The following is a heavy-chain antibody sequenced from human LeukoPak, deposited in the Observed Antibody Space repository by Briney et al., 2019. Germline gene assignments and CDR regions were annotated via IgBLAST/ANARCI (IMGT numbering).Heavy chain of an antibody. CDR3: AKAIAYDPPNAFDI. V-gene: IGHV3-23*01. Sequence: PGGSLRLSCAASGFTFSNYGMTWVRQAPGKGLEWVSAISGSGTYIHYADSVKGRFTISRDNSENTLYLQMNSLRVEDTAVYYCAKAIAYDPPNAFDIWGQGTMVTVSS. J-gene: IGHJ3*02. D-gene: IGHD5-12*01. CDR1: GFTFSNYG. CDR2: ISGSGTYI.